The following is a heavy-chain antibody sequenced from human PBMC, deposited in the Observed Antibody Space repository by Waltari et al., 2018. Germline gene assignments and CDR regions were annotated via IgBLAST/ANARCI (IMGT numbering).Heavy chain of an antibody. CDR2: IYYSGGT. Sequence: QVQLQESGPGLVKPSETLSLTCTVSGGSISSYYWSWIRQPPGKGLEWIGYIYYSGGTNYNPSLKSRVTISVDTSKNQFSLKLSSVTAADTAVYYCASTYSGSLDYWGQGTLVTVSS. CDR1: GGSISSYY. J-gene: IGHJ4*02. V-gene: IGHV4-59*01. CDR3: ASTYSGSLDY. D-gene: IGHD1-26*01.